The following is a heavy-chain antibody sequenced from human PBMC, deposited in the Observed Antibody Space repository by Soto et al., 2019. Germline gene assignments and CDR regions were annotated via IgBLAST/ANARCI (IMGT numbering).Heavy chain of an antibody. CDR3: ASGGLGEFVYYFEY. J-gene: IGHJ4*02. CDR2: ISTYNGNT. D-gene: IGHD3-10*01. Sequence: QVQLVQSGAEVKKPGASVKVSCKASHYTFTTYAISWVRQAPGQGLEWMGWISTYNGNTKYAQKRQGRGTMTTDTATSTADMELRSLRSVDTAVYYGASGGLGEFVYYFEYWGQGTLVTVSS. V-gene: IGHV1-18*01. CDR1: HYTFTTYA.